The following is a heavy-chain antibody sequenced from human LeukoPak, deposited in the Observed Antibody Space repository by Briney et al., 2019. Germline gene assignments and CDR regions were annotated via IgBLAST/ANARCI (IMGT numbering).Heavy chain of an antibody. CDR2: ISSSSSYI. D-gene: IGHD1-20*01. Sequence: GGSLRLSCAASEFTFSSYSINWVRQAPGKGLEWVPSISSSSSYIYYADSVKGRFTISRDTAKNSLYLQMNSLRAEDTAVYYCARDYNWNFDYWGQGTLVTVSS. CDR1: EFTFSSYS. CDR3: ARDYNWNFDY. V-gene: IGHV3-21*01. J-gene: IGHJ4*02.